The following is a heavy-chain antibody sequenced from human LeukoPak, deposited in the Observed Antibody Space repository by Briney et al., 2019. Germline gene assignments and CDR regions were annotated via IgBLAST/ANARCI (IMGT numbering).Heavy chain of an antibody. V-gene: IGHV3-30*18. CDR2: ISYDGSNK. CDR1: GFTFSSYG. J-gene: IGHJ4*02. CDR3: AKLAGLKYYYDSSGYYSNFDY. Sequence: GGSLRLSCAASGFTFSSYGMHWVRQAPGKGLEWVAVISYDGSNKYYADSVKGRFTISRDNSKNTLYLQMNSLRAEDTAVYYCAKLAGLKYYYDSSGYYSNFDYWGQGTLVTVSS. D-gene: IGHD3-22*01.